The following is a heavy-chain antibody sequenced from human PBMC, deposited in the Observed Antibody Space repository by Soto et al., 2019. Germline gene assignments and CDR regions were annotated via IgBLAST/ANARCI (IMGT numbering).Heavy chain of an antibody. CDR2: ISYSGNT. CDR1: GGSFSGGGYY. D-gene: IGHD3-3*01. V-gene: IGHV4-31*03. CDR3: ARTSIFGVVLNAFDI. J-gene: IGHJ3*02. Sequence: TLSLTCTVSGGSFSGGGYYWSWIRQHPGKGLEWMGYISYSGNTKYKPSLQSRITISVDTSENQFSLRLTSVTAADTAIYFCARTSIFGVVLNAFDIWGQGTLVTVSS.